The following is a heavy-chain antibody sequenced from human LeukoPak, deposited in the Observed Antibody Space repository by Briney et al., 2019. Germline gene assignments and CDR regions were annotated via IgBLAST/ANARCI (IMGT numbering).Heavy chain of an antibody. CDR1: GGSFSGYY. J-gene: IGHJ4*02. CDR2: INHSGST. D-gene: IGHD5-18*01. CDR3: ASLVDTAMVTVDY. Sequence: PSETLSLTCAVYGGSFSGYYWSWIRQPPGKELEWIGEINHSGSTNYNPSLKSRVTISVDTSKNQFSLKLSSVTAADTAVYYCASLVDTAMVTVDYWGQGTLVTVSS. V-gene: IGHV4-34*01.